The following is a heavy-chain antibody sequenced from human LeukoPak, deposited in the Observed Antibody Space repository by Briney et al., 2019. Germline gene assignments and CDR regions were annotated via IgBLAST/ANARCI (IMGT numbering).Heavy chain of an antibody. CDR3: APTAEAYTSWWKV. Sequence: EASVKVSCEASGYKFTDDYMHWVRQAPGQGLEFMGWINPDSGFTNYAQKFKGRVTMTRDTSISTAYLEVRSLTSDDTAVYYCAPTAEAYTSWWKVWGQGTLVTVSS. CDR1: GYKFTDDY. D-gene: IGHD3-16*01. CDR2: INPDSGFT. V-gene: IGHV1-2*02. J-gene: IGHJ4*02.